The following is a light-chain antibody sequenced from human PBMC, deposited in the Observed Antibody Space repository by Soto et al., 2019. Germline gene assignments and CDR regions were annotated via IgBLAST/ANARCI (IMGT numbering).Light chain of an antibody. CDR1: QSLSSPY. CDR3: QQYGSTPPT. V-gene: IGKV3-20*01. Sequence: EIVLTQSPGTLSLSPGERATLSCRASQSLSSPYFAWYQQKPGQTLRLLIYGAANRAPGIPDRFSGSGSGTDFTLAITILEPEDFAVYYCQQYGSTPPTFGQGTQLEIK. CDR2: GAA. J-gene: IGKJ2*01.